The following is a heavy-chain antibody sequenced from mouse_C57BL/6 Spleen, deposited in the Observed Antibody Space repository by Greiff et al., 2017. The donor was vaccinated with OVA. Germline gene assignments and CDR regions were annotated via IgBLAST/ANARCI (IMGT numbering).Heavy chain of an antibody. Sequence: VQLQQSGAELVRPGASVKLSCTASGFNIKDYYMHWVKQRPEQGLEWIGRIDPEDGDTEYAPKFQGTATMTADTSSNTAYLQLSSLTSEDTAVYYCTTFYYGNSYCYFDVWGTGTTVTVSS. CDR3: TTFYYGNSYCYFDV. CDR1: GFNIKDYY. V-gene: IGHV14-1*01. D-gene: IGHD2-1*01. J-gene: IGHJ1*03. CDR2: IDPEDGDT.